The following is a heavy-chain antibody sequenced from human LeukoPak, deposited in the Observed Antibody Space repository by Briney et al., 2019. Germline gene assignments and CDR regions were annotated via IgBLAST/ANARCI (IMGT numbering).Heavy chain of an antibody. D-gene: IGHD5-12*01. Sequence: SQTLSLTCAISGDSVSSNSAAWNWIRQSPSRGLEWLGRTYYRSKWYNDYAVSVKSRITINSDTSKNQFSLQLNSVTPEDTAVYYGARAVVSAWDILETSGDWVDPWGQGTRVNVSS. CDR2: TYYRSKWYN. V-gene: IGHV6-1*01. CDR1: GDSVSSNSAA. J-gene: IGHJ5*02. CDR3: ARAVVSAWDILETSGDWVDP.